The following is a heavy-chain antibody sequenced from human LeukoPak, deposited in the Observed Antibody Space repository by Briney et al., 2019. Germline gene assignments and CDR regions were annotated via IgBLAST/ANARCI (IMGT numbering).Heavy chain of an antibody. V-gene: IGHV1-69*05. CDR2: IIPIFGTA. CDR1: GGTFSSYA. CDR3: AGPYDFWSGYYGAFDI. J-gene: IGHJ3*02. Sequence: SVKVSRKASGGTFSSYAISWVRQAPGQGLEWMGGIIPIFGTANYAQKFQGRVTITTDESTSTAYMELSSLRSEDTSVYYCAGPYDFWSGYYGAFDIWGQGKMVTVSS. D-gene: IGHD3-3*01.